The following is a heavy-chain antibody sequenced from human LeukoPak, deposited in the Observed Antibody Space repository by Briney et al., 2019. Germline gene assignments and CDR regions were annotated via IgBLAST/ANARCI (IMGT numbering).Heavy chain of an antibody. D-gene: IGHD4-17*01. J-gene: IGHJ4*02. CDR3: AKGAPDYGEMVY. CDR2: ISGGGGRT. Sequence: GGSLRLSCAVSGFTFSNYAMSWVRQAPGKGLEWVSGISGGGGRTYYADSVKGRFTISRDNFNNTLYLQMNSLRAEDTAVYYCAKGAPDYGEMVYWGQGTLVTVSS. CDR1: GFTFSNYA. V-gene: IGHV3-23*01.